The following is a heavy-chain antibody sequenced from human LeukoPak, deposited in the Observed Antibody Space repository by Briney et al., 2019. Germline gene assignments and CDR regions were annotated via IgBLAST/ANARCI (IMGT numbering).Heavy chain of an antibody. V-gene: IGHV4-59*08. CDR2: IHYSGTT. J-gene: IGHJ6*03. Sequence: SEALSLTCTVSGGSISYYLWSWMRQPPGKGLEWVGYIHYSGTTNYNPSLKSRVTISVDTSKNQFSLKLSSVTAADTAVYYCARLSGYSTDYYYYYMDVWGKGTTVTISS. CDR1: GGSISYYL. D-gene: IGHD6-13*01. CDR3: ARLSGYSTDYYYYYMDV.